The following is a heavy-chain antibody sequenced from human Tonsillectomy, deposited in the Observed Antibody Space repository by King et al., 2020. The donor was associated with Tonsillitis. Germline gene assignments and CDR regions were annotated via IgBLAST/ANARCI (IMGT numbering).Heavy chain of an antibody. D-gene: IGHD3-16*01. CDR3: ASLAPGEGAFDI. J-gene: IGHJ3*02. V-gene: IGHV4-30-4*07. Sequence: VQLQESGPGLVKPSQTLSLTCAVSGGSISSGGYSWSWIRQPPGKGLEWIGYIYYSGSTYYNPSLKSRVTISVDTSKNQFSLKLSSVTAADTAVYYCASLAPGEGAFDIWGQGTMVTVSS. CDR1: GGSISSGGYS. CDR2: IYYSGST.